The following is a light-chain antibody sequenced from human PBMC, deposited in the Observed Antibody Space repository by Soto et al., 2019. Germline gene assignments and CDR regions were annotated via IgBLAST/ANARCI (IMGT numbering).Light chain of an antibody. CDR1: QSVGSY. J-gene: IGKJ1*01. Sequence: EIVLTQSPGTLSLSPGEKATLSCRASQSVGSYLAWYQQKPGQAPRLLIYGASTRITGIPDKFSGVGSGTVFTLTISRLDPDDFAVYYCQHYSDLPRTFGQGTKVETK. CDR3: QHYSDLPRT. V-gene: IGKV3-20*01. CDR2: GAS.